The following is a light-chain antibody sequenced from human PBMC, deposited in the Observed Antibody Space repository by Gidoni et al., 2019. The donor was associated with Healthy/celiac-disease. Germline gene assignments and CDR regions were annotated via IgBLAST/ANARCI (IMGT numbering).Light chain of an antibody. CDR1: SLRSYY. CDR3: NSRDSSGNHVV. J-gene: IGLJ2*01. Sequence: SSELTQDPAVSVALGPTVRITCQGDSLRSYYASWYQQKPGQAPVLVIYGKTNRPSGIPDRFTGSSSGNPASLTITGAQAEDEAYYYCNSRDSSGNHVVFGGGTKLTVL. CDR2: GKT. V-gene: IGLV3-19*01.